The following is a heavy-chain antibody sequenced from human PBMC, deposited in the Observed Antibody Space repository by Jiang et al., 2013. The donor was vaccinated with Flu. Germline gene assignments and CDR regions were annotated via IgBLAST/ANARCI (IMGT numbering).Heavy chain of an antibody. D-gene: IGHD3-10*01. CDR2: IYPGDSDT. CDR3: ARHQDYGSGSYLLSD. V-gene: IGHV5-51*01. J-gene: IGHJ4*02. CDR1: GYSFTSYW. Sequence: GAEVKKPGESLKISCKGSGYSFTSYWIGWVRQMPGKGLEWMGIIYPGDSDTRYSPSFQGQVTISADKSISTAYLQWSSLKASDTAVYYCARHQDYGSGSYLLSDWGQGTLVTVSS.